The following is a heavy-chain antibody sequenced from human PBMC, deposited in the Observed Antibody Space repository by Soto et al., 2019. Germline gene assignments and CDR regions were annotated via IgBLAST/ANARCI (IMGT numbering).Heavy chain of an antibody. CDR2: ISSSSSYI. Sequence: GGSLRLSCAASGFTFSKYAMTWARQAPGKGLEWVSSISSSSSYIYYADSVKGRFTISRDNAKNSLYLQMNSLRAEDTAVYYCARYDSSGYYWPYYYYGMDVWGQGTTVTVSS. D-gene: IGHD3-22*01. CDR1: GFTFSKYA. CDR3: ARYDSSGYYWPYYYYGMDV. V-gene: IGHV3-21*01. J-gene: IGHJ6*02.